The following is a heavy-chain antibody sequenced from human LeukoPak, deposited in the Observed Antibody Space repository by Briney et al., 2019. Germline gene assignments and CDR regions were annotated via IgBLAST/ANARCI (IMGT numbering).Heavy chain of an antibody. CDR1: GFPFSSYS. CDR3: VSFYETY. CDR2: IKPDGTTK. J-gene: IGHJ4*02. V-gene: IGHV3-7*01. D-gene: IGHD2-2*01. Sequence: PGGSLRLSCAASGFPFSSYSMTWVRQAPGKGLEWVANIKPDGTTKFYVDSVKGRFTISEDNAKNTVYLQMNNLRAEDTAVYYCVSFYETYWGRGTLVTVSS.